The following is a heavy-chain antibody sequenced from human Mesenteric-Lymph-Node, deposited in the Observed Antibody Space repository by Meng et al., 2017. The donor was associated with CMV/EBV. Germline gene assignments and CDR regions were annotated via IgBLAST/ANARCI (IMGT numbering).Heavy chain of an antibody. CDR2: IYWDDDK. J-gene: IGHJ4*02. CDR1: GFSLSTSGVG. V-gene: IGHV2-5*02. D-gene: IGHD6-13*01. CDR3: AHSSGIAAAGPFYFDC. Sequence: QITLKESGPTLVKPTQTLTLTCTFSGFSLSTSGVGVGWIRQPPGKALEWLALIYWDDDKRYSPSLKSRLTITKDTSKNRVVLTMTNMDPVDTATYYCAHSSGIAAAGPFYFDCWGQGTLVTVSS.